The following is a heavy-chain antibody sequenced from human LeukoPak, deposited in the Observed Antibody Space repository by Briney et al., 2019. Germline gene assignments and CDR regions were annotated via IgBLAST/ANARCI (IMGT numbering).Heavy chain of an antibody. CDR1: GGTFSSYA. CDR2: IIPILGIA. Sequence: VASVKVSCKASGGTFSSYAISWVRQAPGQGLEWMGRIIPILGIANYAQKFQGRVTITADKSTSTAYMELSSLRSEDTAVYYCAKDQVPTYYYDSSGYLPDYWGQGTLVTVSS. D-gene: IGHD3-22*01. V-gene: IGHV1-69*04. J-gene: IGHJ4*02. CDR3: AKDQVPTYYYDSSGYLPDY.